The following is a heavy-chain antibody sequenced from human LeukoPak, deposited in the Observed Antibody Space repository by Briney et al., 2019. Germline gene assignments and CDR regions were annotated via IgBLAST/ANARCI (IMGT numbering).Heavy chain of an antibody. Sequence: ASVKVSCKASGYTFPSYFMHWVRQAPGQGLEWMGIINPTGGSTTYAQKFQGRVTMTRDTSTSTVCMELSSLRSEDTAVYYCARGSGSPGNYWGQGTLVTVSS. V-gene: IGHV1-46*01. CDR3: ARGSGSPGNY. CDR2: INPTGGST. CDR1: GYTFPSYF. J-gene: IGHJ4*02. D-gene: IGHD1-26*01.